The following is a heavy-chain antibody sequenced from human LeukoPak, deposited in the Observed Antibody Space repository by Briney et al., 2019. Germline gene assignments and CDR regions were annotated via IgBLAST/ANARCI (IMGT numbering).Heavy chain of an antibody. V-gene: IGHV3-7*01. J-gene: IGHJ6*02. CDR1: GFTFSSHW. Sequence: PGGSLRLSCAGSGFTFSSHWMNWFRQAPGKGLEWVASIKEDGSEKHYVDSVSGRFTISRDNAKNSLHLQMSSLRAEDTAVYYCARRGITISGVLVYHYSGLDVWGQGTTVTVSS. CDR2: IKEDGSEK. CDR3: ARRGITISGVLVYHYSGLDV. D-gene: IGHD3-3*01.